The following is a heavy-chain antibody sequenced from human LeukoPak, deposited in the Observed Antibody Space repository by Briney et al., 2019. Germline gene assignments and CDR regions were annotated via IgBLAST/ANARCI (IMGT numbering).Heavy chain of an antibody. J-gene: IGHJ4*02. V-gene: IGHV4-34*01. CDR2: INHSGST. CDR3: ARQAFDPWSGFLDY. D-gene: IGHD3-3*01. Sequence: SETLSLTCAVSGGSFTTYYWSWIRQPPGKGLEWIGEINHSGSTNYNPSLKSRLTLSIDTSKSQFSLTLNSVTAADTAVYYCARQAFDPWSGFLDYWGQGTLVTVSS. CDR1: GGSFTTYY.